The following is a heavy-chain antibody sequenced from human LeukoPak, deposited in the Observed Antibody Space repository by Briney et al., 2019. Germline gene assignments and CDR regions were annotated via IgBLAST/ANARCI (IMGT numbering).Heavy chain of an antibody. V-gene: IGHV3-21*01. CDR3: ARDPPYYDSSGYYYDY. D-gene: IGHD3-22*01. CDR2: ISGSSIYI. CDR1: GFTFSTYS. Sequence: GGSLRLSCAASGFTFSTYSMNWVRQAPGKGLEWVSSISGSSIYIYYADSVKGRFTISRDNAKNSLYLQMNSLRAEDTAVYYSARDPPYYDSSGYYYDYWGQGTLVTVSS. J-gene: IGHJ4*02.